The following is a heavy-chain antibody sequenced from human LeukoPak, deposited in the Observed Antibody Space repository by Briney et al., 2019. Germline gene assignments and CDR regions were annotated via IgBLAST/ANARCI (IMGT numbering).Heavy chain of an antibody. CDR3: AREVTAAAAFYDY. J-gene: IGHJ4*02. Sequence: GGSLRLSCAASGFTFSSYWMSWVRQAPGKGLEWVANIKQDGSEKYYVDSVKGRFTISRDNAKNSLYLQMNSLRAEDTAVYYCAREVTAAAAFYDYWGQGTLVTVSS. CDR2: IKQDGSEK. CDR1: GFTFSSYW. V-gene: IGHV3-7*01. D-gene: IGHD6-13*01.